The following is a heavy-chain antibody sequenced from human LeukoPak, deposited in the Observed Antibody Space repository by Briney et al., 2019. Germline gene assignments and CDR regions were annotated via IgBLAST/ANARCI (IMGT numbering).Heavy chain of an antibody. V-gene: IGHV4-31*03. J-gene: IGHJ4*02. D-gene: IGHD5-12*01. Sequence: PSQTLSLTCTVSGASISSGGYYWSWIRQHPGKGLEWIGNIYYSGSTYYNPSLKSRVTISVDTSKNQFSLKLSSVTAADTAVYYCAREGYSGYDAPNYFDYWGQGTLVTVSP. CDR3: AREGYSGYDAPNYFDY. CDR2: IYYSGST. CDR1: GASISSGGYY.